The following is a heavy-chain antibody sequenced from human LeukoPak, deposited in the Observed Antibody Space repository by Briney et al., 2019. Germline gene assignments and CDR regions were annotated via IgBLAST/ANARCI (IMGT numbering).Heavy chain of an antibody. V-gene: IGHV3-23*01. CDR2: LNDASKII. Sequence: GGSLRLCCAASGFRLSIYAMSWVRQAPGKGLEWVATLNDASKIIYYADSVQGRFTISRDNSKNTVYLQMNSLRADDTAVYYCAKDAGIFPVWYFDYWGQGTLVTVSS. D-gene: IGHD3-3*01. CDR1: GFRLSIYA. CDR3: AKDAGIFPVWYFDY. J-gene: IGHJ4*02.